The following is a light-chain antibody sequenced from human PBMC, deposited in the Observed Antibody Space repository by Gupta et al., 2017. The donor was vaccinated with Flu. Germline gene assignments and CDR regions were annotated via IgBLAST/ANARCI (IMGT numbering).Light chain of an antibody. J-gene: IGLJ2*01. V-gene: IGLV1-40*01. Sequence: HSVLTQPPSVPGPPGQTVTIACYGSSATIGAGYDVHWYQQLPGTAPKLLIYGNSNRPSGVPDRFSGSKSGTSASLAITGLQAEDEADYYCQSYDSSLSGSYVVFGGGTKLTVL. CDR1: SATIGAGYD. CDR3: QSYDSSLSGSYVV. CDR2: GNS.